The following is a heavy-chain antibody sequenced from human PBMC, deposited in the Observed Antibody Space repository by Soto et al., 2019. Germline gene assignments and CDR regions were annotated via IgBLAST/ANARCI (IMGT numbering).Heavy chain of an antibody. CDR1: GYTFTRYY. CDR3: ARGGQWDFLRDD. V-gene: IGHV1-18*01. D-gene: IGHD1-26*01. J-gene: IGHJ4*02. Sequence: QVQLVQSGAEVKKPGASVKVSCMASGYTFTRYYINWVRQAPGQGLEWMGWVSAYNGNTHYEQKLQGRVTLTTDTTTSTAHMEMRSLRSGDSAVYFWARGGQWDFLRDDWGQGTLVTVSS. CDR2: VSAYNGNT.